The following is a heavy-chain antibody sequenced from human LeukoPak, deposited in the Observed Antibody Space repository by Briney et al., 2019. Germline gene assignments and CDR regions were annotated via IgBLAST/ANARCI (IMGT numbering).Heavy chain of an antibody. Sequence: SETLPLTCTVSGGSISSSSYYWGWIRQPPGKGLEWIGSIYYSGSTYYNPSLKSRVTISVDTSKNQFSLKLSSVTAADTAVYYCARRGYSSGWYDYWGQGTLVTVSS. D-gene: IGHD6-19*01. CDR1: GGSISSSSYY. V-gene: IGHV4-39*01. J-gene: IGHJ4*02. CDR3: ARRGYSSGWYDY. CDR2: IYYSGST.